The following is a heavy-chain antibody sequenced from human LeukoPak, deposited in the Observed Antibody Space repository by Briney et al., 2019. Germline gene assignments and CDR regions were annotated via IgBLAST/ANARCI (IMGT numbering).Heavy chain of an antibody. Sequence: SETLSLTCTVSGGSISSSSYYWGWIRQPPGKGLEWIGSIYYSGSTYYNPSLKSRVTISVDTSKNQFSLKLSSVTAADTAVYYCARVLRGTHPYYYYYYMDVWGKGTTVTVSS. CDR1: GGSISSSSYY. CDR3: ARVLRGTHPYYYYYYMDV. CDR2: IYYSGST. J-gene: IGHJ6*03. V-gene: IGHV4-39*07.